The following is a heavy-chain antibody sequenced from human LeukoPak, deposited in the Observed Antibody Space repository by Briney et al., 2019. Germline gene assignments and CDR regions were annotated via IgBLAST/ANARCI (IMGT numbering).Heavy chain of an antibody. CDR1: GFTVSSNY. V-gene: IGHV3-23*01. J-gene: IGHJ4*02. CDR2: ISGTGGST. CDR3: AKDSYDSSGSRYDY. Sequence: PGGSLRLSCAASGFTVSSNYMSWVRQAPGKGLEWVSAISGTGGSTWYADSVKGRVTISRDNSKNTLYLQMNSLRAEDTTVYYCAKDSYDSSGSRYDYWGQGTLVTVSS. D-gene: IGHD3-22*01.